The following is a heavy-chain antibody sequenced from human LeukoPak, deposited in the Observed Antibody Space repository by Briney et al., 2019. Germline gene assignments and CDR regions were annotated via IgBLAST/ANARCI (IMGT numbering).Heavy chain of an antibody. J-gene: IGHJ3*02. Sequence: GGSLRLSCTASGFTFGDYAMSWVRQAPGKGLEWVGFIRSKAYGGTTEYAASVKGRFTISRDDSKSIAYLQMNSLKTEDTAVYYCTSCRRDGYNPDAFDIWGQGTMVTVSS. D-gene: IGHD5-24*01. V-gene: IGHV3-49*04. CDR1: GFTFGDYA. CDR3: TSCRRDGYNPDAFDI. CDR2: IRSKAYGGTT.